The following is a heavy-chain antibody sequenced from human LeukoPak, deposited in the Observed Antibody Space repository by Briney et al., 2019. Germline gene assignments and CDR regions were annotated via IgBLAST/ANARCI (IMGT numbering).Heavy chain of an antibody. CDR1: GYTFTSYY. CDR2: INPSGGST. Sequence: ASVKVSCKATGYTFTSYYMHWVRQAPGQGLEWMGIINPSGGSTSYAQKFQGRVTMTRDTSTSTVYMELSSLRSEDTAVYYCARFPVHYYDSSGYAFDIWGQGTMVTVSS. D-gene: IGHD3-22*01. J-gene: IGHJ3*02. CDR3: ARFPVHYYDSSGYAFDI. V-gene: IGHV1-46*01.